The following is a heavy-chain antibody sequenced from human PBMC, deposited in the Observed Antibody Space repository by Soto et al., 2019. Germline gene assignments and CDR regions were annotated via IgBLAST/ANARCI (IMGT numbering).Heavy chain of an antibody. V-gene: IGHV1-24*01. J-gene: IGHJ4*02. D-gene: IGHD4-17*01. Sequence: ASVNVSCKVSGDTLTELSMHCVRQSPGKGLEWMGGFDPEYGETIYAQKFQGRVTMTEDTSTDTAYMELSSLRSEDTAVYYCETARVQDYGGCDRLDYWGQGTLVTVS. CDR2: FDPEYGET. CDR3: ETARVQDYGGCDRLDY. CDR1: GDTLTELS.